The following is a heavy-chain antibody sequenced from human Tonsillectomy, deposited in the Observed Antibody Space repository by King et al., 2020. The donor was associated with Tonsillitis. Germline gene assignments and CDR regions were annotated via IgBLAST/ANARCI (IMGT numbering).Heavy chain of an antibody. CDR3: ATVGGYYYDYMDV. D-gene: IGHD1-26*01. J-gene: IGHJ6*03. Sequence: VQLVESGGCVVQPGGSLRLSCAVSGFTFPVYAMHLVRQAPWTGLEWVSPICWGGCSTYYPDSVKGLITIFRENSKSSLYLQMNSLRTEDTALYYCATVGGYYYDYMDVWGKGPTVTVSS. CDR1: GFTFPVYA. CDR2: ICWGGCST. V-gene: IGHV3-43*02.